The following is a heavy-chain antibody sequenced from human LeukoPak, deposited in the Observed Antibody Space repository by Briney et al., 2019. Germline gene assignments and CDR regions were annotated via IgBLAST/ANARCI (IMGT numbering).Heavy chain of an antibody. D-gene: IGHD3-10*01. Sequence: SQTLSLTCTVSGGSISSADYYWSWIRQPPGKGLEWIGYIYYSGSTYYNPSLKSRVTISVDTSKNQFSLKLSSVTAADTAVYYCARESIYYSSGSSFVRGWFDPWGQGTLVTVSS. J-gene: IGHJ5*02. CDR3: ARESIYYSSGSSFVRGWFDP. CDR2: IYYSGST. CDR1: GGSISSADYY. V-gene: IGHV4-30-4*01.